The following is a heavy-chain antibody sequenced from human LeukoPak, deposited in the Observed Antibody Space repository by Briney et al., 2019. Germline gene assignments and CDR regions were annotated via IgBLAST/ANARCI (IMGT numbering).Heavy chain of an antibody. D-gene: IGHD5-24*01. CDR2: INHSGST. V-gene: IGHV4-34*01. Sequence: SETLSLTCAVYGGSFSAYYWSWIRQPPGKGLEWIGEINHSGSTNYNPSLKSRVTISVDRSKKQFSLRLSSVTAADTALYYCARRERAGRAFDIWGQGTMVTVSS. CDR3: ARRERAGRAFDI. J-gene: IGHJ3*02. CDR1: GGSFSAYY.